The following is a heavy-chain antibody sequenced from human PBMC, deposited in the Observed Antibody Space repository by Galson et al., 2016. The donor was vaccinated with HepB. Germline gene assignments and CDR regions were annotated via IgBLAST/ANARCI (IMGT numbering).Heavy chain of an antibody. Sequence: SETLSLTCAVYNGSLSGYYWTWIRQPPGKGLEWIGEINHSGGTNYSPSLKSRVTISADTSKNHFSLRLSSVTAADTAAYYCASRTRIPIFGVVDVWGQGTTVIVSS. CDR2: INHSGGT. V-gene: IGHV4-34*01. CDR1: NGSLSGYY. J-gene: IGHJ6*02. CDR3: ASRTRIPIFGVVDV. D-gene: IGHD3-3*01.